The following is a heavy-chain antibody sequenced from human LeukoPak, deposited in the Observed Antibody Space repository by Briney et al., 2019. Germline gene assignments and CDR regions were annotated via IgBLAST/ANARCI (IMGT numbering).Heavy chain of an antibody. Sequence: GESLKISCQGAGYIFKNHWIGWVRQTPERVLEWMAIIFPGVSDARYSPSFQGRVSVSVDKSIDTVYLQLDSLRASDTAIYYCARPGLGGTYYYDAFDIWGQGTMVSVSS. CDR2: IFPGVSDA. V-gene: IGHV5-51*01. CDR1: GYIFKNHW. CDR3: ARPGLGGTYYYDAFDI. D-gene: IGHD1-26*01. J-gene: IGHJ3*02.